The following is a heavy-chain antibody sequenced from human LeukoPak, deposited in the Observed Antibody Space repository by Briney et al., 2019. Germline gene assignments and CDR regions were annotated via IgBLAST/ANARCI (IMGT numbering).Heavy chain of an antibody. CDR3: TRLGYNYDTSGNY. CDR2: IRSKANNYAT. J-gene: IGHJ4*02. V-gene: IGHV3-73*01. D-gene: IGHD3-22*01. CDR1: GFTFSGSA. Sequence: GGSLRLSCAASGFTFSGSALHWVRQASGKGLEWVGRIRSKANNYATTYAASVKDRFTISRDDSKNTAYLQMHSLKTEDTAVYYCTRLGYNYDTSGNYWGQGTLVTVSS.